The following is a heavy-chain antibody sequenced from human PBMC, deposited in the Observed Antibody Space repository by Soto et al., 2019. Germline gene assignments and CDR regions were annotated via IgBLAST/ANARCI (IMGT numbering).Heavy chain of an antibody. Sequence: SETLSLTGTVSGGSISRGGYYWSWIRQHPGKGLEWIGYIYYSGSTYYNPSLKSRVTISVDTSKNQFSLKLSSVTAADTAVYYCARERLSYCSSTGCYTGYYGMDVWGQGTTVTVSS. V-gene: IGHV4-31*03. J-gene: IGHJ6*02. CDR3: ARERLSYCSSTGCYTGYYGMDV. D-gene: IGHD2-2*02. CDR1: GGSISRGGYY. CDR2: IYYSGST.